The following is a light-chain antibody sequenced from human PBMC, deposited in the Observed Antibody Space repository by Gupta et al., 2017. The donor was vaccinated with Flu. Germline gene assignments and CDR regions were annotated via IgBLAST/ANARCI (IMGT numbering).Light chain of an antibody. Sequence: QPVLIQPPSASGSPGQRVTISCAGSSSNIGHDYVYWYHQLPGSAPKLLMYRDNQRPSGVPDRCSGSKSGTSASLAISGLRSEDEADYYCVVWDDSLSSYLFGTGTKVTVL. CDR2: RDN. CDR3: VVWDDSLSSYL. CDR1: SSNIGHDY. J-gene: IGLJ1*01. V-gene: IGLV1-47*01.